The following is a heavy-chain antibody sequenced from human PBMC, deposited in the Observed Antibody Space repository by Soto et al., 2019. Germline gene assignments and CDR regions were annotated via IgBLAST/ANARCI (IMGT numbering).Heavy chain of an antibody. CDR2: IWYDGSNK. CDR3: ARDHGIAAAGTGYYYGMDV. CDR1: GFTFSSYG. V-gene: IGHV3-33*01. Sequence: GGSLRLSCAASGFTFSSYGMHWVRQAPGKGLEWVAVIWYDGSNKYYADSVKGRFTISRDNSKNTLYLQMNSLRAEDTAVYYWARDHGIAAAGTGYYYGMDVWGQGTTVTVSS. J-gene: IGHJ6*02. D-gene: IGHD6-13*01.